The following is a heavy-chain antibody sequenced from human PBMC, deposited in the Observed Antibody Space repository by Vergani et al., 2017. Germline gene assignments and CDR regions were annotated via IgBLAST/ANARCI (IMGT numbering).Heavy chain of an antibody. Sequence: EVQLVESGGGLVKPGGSLRLSCAASGFTFSSYSMNWVRQAPGKGLEWVSSISSSSSYIYYADSVKGRFTISRDNAKHSLYLQMNSLRAEDTAVYYCARNYYGSGSYLDYWGQGTLVTVSS. D-gene: IGHD3-10*01. V-gene: IGHV3-21*04. J-gene: IGHJ4*02. CDR3: ARNYYGSGSYLDY. CDR1: GFTFSSYS. CDR2: ISSSSSYI.